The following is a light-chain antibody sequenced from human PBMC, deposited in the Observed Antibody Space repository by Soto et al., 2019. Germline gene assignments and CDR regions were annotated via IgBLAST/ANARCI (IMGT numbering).Light chain of an antibody. CDR1: SSDVGSYNL. CDR3: CSYAHTRNSYV. CDR2: EVT. Sequence: SLLNRPSYWSGAPGQSRTISCNGPSSDVGSYNLVSWYQHHPGTAPKLIIYEVTKRPSGVSNRFSASKSGNTASLTISGLQAEDDADSYCCSYAHTRNSYVFGSGTKVTGL. V-gene: IGLV2-23*02. J-gene: IGLJ1*01.